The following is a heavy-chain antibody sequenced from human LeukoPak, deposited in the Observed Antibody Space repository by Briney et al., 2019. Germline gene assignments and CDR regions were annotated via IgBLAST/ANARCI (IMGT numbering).Heavy chain of an antibody. CDR2: ISYDGSNK. CDR3: ARDMGGGSYHFDY. J-gene: IGHJ4*02. D-gene: IGHD1-26*01. CDR1: GFTFSSYA. V-gene: IGHV3-30*04. Sequence: GGSLRLSCAASGFTFSSYAMHWVRQAPGKGLEWVAVISYDGSNKYYADSVKGRFTISRDNSKNTLYLQMNSLRAEDTAVYYCARDMGGGSYHFDYWGQGTLVTVSS.